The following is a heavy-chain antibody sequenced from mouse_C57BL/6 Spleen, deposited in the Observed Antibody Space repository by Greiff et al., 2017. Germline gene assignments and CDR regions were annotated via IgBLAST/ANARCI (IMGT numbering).Heavy chain of an antibody. J-gene: IGHJ3*01. CDR1: GFTFSSYA. V-gene: IGHV5-4*01. CDR2: ISDGGSYT. Sequence: EVKLVESGGGLVKPGGSLKLSCAASGFTFSSYAMSWVRQTPEKRLEWVATISDGGSYTYYPDNVKGRFTISRDNAKNNLYLQMSHLKSEDTAMYYCARDPYYSNYGGFAYWGQGTLVTVSA. CDR3: ARDPYYSNYGGFAY. D-gene: IGHD2-5*01.